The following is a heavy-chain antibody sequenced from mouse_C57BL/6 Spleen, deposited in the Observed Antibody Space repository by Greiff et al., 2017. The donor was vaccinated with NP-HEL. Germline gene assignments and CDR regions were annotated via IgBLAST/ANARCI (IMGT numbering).Heavy chain of an antibody. D-gene: IGHD2-2*01. J-gene: IGHJ2*01. CDR3: ARGGLRRGFDY. Sequence: QVQLQQSGAELARPGASVKMSCKASGYTFTSYTMHWVKQRPGQGLEWIGYINPSSGYTKYNQKFKDKATLTADKSSGTAYMQLSSLTSEDSAVYYCARGGLRRGFDYWGQGTTLTVSS. V-gene: IGHV1-4*01. CDR2: INPSSGYT. CDR1: GYTFTSYT.